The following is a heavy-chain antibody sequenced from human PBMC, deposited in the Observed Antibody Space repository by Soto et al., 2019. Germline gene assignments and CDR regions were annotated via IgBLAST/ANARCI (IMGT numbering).Heavy chain of an antibody. J-gene: IGHJ4*02. Sequence: VQLVESGGGVVQPGRSLRLSCAASGFTFSDYAMHWVRQAPGKGLEWVAVVSHDGRNTHYADSVKGRFTISRDSSKNMVSLEMISLRAEDTAVYYWAKGGRQWLVTSDFNYWGQGALVTVSS. CDR3: AKGGRQWLVTSDFNY. D-gene: IGHD6-19*01. V-gene: IGHV3-30*18. CDR1: GFTFSDYA. CDR2: VSHDGRNT.